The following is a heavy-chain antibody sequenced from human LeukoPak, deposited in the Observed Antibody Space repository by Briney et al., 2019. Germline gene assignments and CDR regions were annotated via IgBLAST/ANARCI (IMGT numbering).Heavy chain of an antibody. V-gene: IGHV1-69*01. D-gene: IGHD2-2*01. CDR2: IIPIFGTA. CDR1: GGTFSSYA. CDR3: ARAPPSRYCSSTSCFSYYFDY. J-gene: IGHJ4*02. Sequence: GASVKVSCKASGGTFSSYAISWVRQAPGQGLEWMGGIIPIFGTANYAQKFQGRVTITADESTSTAYMELSSLRSEDTAVYYCARAPPSRYCSSTSCFSYYFDYWGQGTLVTVSS.